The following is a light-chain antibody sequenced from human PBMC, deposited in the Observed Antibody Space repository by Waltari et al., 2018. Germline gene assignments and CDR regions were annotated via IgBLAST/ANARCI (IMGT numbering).Light chain of an antibody. Sequence: QSVLTQPPSVSGTPGQTVPLSRSGSYSTLGRNYVSWYRQFPRPAPQIVIYREKERPSGVADRFSGSKSGTSASLAISGLRSEDEAIYQCAAWDDSLHVVFGGGTKVTVL. CDR2: REK. V-gene: IGLV1-47*01. CDR1: YSTLGRNY. J-gene: IGLJ2*01. CDR3: AAWDDSLHVV.